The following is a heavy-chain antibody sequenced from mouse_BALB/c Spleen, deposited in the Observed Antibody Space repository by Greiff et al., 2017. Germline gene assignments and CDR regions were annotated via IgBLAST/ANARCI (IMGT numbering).Heavy chain of an antibody. CDR1: GYSITSDYA. J-gene: IGHJ3*01. Sequence: EVQLQQSGPGLVKPSQSLSLTCTVTGYSITSDYAWNWIRQFPGNKLEWMGYISYSGSTSYNPSLKSRISITRDTSKNQFFLQLNSVTTEDTATYYCARRGRYPFAYWGQGTLVTVSA. CDR3: ARRGRYPFAY. D-gene: IGHD1-1*01. CDR2: ISYSGST. V-gene: IGHV3-2*02.